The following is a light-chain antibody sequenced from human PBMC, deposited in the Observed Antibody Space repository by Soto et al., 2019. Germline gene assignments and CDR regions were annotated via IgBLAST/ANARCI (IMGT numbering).Light chain of an antibody. CDR3: SSYTSSSTLYV. CDR2: DVS. J-gene: IGLJ1*01. CDR1: SSDVGGYNY. Sequence: QSVLTKPASVSGSPGQSITISCTGTSSDVGGYNYVSWYQQHPGKAPKLMSYDVSNRPSGVSNRFSGSKSGNTASLTISGLQAEDEADYYCSSYTSSSTLYVFGTGTKLTVL. V-gene: IGLV2-14*01.